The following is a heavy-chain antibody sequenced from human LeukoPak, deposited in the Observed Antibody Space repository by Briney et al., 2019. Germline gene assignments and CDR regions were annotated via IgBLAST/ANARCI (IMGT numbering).Heavy chain of an antibody. Sequence: PSETLSLTCTVSGGSISSSSYYWGWIRQPPGKGLEWIGYIYYSGSTNYNPSLKSRVSMSVDTSKNQFSLKLSSVTAADTAVYYCARERQKYSPFDYWGQGTLVTVSS. J-gene: IGHJ4*02. CDR1: GGSISSSSYY. V-gene: IGHV4-61*05. CDR3: ARERQKYSPFDY. CDR2: IYYSGST. D-gene: IGHD5-18*01.